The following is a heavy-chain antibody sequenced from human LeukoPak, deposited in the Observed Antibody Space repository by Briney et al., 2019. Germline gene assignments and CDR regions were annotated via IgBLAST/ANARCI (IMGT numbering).Heavy chain of an antibody. CDR3: ARGRMATEFSQLDS. CDR2: ISSDGSNK. CDR1: GFAFRDFA. D-gene: IGHD5-24*01. Sequence: PGGSLRLSCAASGFAFRDFAIHWVRQAPGKGLEWVAVISSDGSNKYYADSVKGRFTLSRDNSKNILYLQMNSLRAEDTAVYYCARGRMATEFSQLDSWGQGTLVTVSS. V-gene: IGHV3-30*04. J-gene: IGHJ4*02.